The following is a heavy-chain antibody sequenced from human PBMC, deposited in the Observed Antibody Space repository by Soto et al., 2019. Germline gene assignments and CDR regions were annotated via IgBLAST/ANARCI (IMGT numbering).Heavy chain of an antibody. CDR2: IKSDGSSI. J-gene: IGHJ4*02. CDR3: ARVGSGWYFD. CDR1: GFTFSSSW. Sequence: EVQLVESGGGLVQPGGSLRLSCAASGFTFSSSWMHWVRQAPGKGLVWVSRIKSDGSSITYADSVRGRFTISRDNAKNTLYLQMNSLRVEDTAVYYCARVGSGWYFDWGQGTLVTVSS. D-gene: IGHD6-19*01. V-gene: IGHV3-74*01.